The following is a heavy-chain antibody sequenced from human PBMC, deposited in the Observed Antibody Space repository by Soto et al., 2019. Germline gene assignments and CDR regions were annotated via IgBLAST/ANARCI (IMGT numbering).Heavy chain of an antibody. D-gene: IGHD1-1*01. J-gene: IGHJ6*03. Sequence: GGSLRLSCAASGFTFDDYAMHWVRQAPGKGLEWVSGISWNRGSIGYADSVKGRFTISRDNAKNSLYQQMNSLRAEDTALYYCAKDHWNDVSQSAGYYYMDVWGKGTTVTVSS. CDR3: AKDHWNDVSQSAGYYYMDV. CDR2: ISWNRGSI. CDR1: GFTFDDYA. V-gene: IGHV3-9*01.